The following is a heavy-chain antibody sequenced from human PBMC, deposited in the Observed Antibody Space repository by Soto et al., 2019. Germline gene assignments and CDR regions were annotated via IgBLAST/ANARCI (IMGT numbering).Heavy chain of an antibody. J-gene: IGHJ5*02. CDR1: GGSLSSGDYY. Sequence: PSETLSLTCTVSGGSLSSGDYYWSWIRQPPGKGLEWIGYIYYSGSTYYNPSLKSRVTISVDTSKNQFSLKLSSVTAADTAVYYCARGACSGGTCYSGFDPWGQGTLVTVSS. V-gene: IGHV4-30-4*01. CDR3: ARGACSGGTCYSGFDP. D-gene: IGHD2-15*01. CDR2: IYYSGST.